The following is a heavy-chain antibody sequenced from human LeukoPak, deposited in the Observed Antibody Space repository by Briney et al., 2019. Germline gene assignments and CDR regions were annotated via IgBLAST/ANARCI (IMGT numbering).Heavy chain of an antibody. CDR3: ARSRSGSVAGTSDY. J-gene: IGHJ4*02. CDR1: GFTFSRYA. V-gene: IGHV3-23*01. D-gene: IGHD6-19*01. CDR2: VSTDGDT. Sequence: VQPGGALRLSCAASGFTFSRYAMSWVRQAPGKGLEWVSSVSTDGDTYYTDSVKGRFTISRDVSRNTLSLQMISLRAEDTALYYCARSRSGSVAGTSDYWGQGTLVIVSS.